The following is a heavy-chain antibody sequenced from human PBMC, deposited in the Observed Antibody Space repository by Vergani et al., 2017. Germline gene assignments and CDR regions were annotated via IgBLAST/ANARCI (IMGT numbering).Heavy chain of an antibody. CDR1: GGSFSDYY. Sequence: QVQLQEWGAGLLKTSETLSLTCGVSGGSFSDYYWSWIRQAPGMGLEWIGEVNHGGSTNYNPSLKSRVSISVDTSKNQFSLQLTSVTAADSALSFCASIARAPKRRNPPPDYWCQGILVTVAS. CDR2: VNHGGST. V-gene: IGHV4-34*01. J-gene: IGHJ4*02. CDR3: ASIARAPKRRNPPPDY. D-gene: IGHD3-16*02.